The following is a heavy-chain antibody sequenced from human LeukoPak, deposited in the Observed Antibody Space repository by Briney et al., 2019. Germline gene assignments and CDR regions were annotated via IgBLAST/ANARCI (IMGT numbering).Heavy chain of an antibody. Sequence: GESLKISCKGSGYSFTSYWIGWVRQMPGKGLEVMGIIYPGDSDTRYSPAFQRQATISADKSISHASLQWRSLKDSDTAMYYCAIVYGASSREYYSSYGMDVWGQGTTVTVSS. V-gene: IGHV5-51*01. CDR3: AIVYGASSREYYSSYGMDV. D-gene: IGHD4-17*01. CDR1: GYSFTSYW. J-gene: IGHJ6*02. CDR2: IYPGDSDT.